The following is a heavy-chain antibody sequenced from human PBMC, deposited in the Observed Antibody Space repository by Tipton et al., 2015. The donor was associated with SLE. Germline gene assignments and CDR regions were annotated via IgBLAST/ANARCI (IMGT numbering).Heavy chain of an antibody. D-gene: IGHD6-19*01. Sequence: GLVKPSETLSLTCTVSGGSVSSGSYYWSCIRQPPGKGLEWIGYIYYSGSTNYNPSLESQVTISVDTSKNQFSLKLSSVTAADTAVYYCARARWYSSGSAMGDAFDIWGQGTMVTVSS. J-gene: IGHJ3*02. CDR3: ARARWYSSGSAMGDAFDI. CDR1: GGSVSSGSYY. CDR2: IYYSGST. V-gene: IGHV4-61*01.